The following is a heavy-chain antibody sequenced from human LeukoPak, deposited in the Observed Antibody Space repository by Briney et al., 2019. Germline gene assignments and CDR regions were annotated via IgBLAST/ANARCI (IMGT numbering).Heavy chain of an antibody. CDR3: ARRSYYGSGSYP. Sequence: PSETLSLTCTVSGGSISSSSYYWGWIRQPPGKGLEWIGSIYYSGSTYYNPSLKSRVTISVDTSKNQFSLKLSSVTAADTAVYYCARRSYYGSGSYPWGQGTLVTVSS. V-gene: IGHV4-39*01. CDR1: GGSISSSSYY. CDR2: IYYSGST. D-gene: IGHD3-10*01. J-gene: IGHJ5*02.